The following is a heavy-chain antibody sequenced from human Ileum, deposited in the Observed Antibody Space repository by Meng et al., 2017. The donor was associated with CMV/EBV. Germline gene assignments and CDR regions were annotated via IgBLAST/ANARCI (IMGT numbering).Heavy chain of an antibody. CDR2: IYHGGST. D-gene: IGHD2-2*02. CDR3: ARPAGQDLYLHFDF. CDR1: GASISSSSYW. Sequence: SETLSLTCTVSGASISSSSYWWGWIRQPPGKGLEWIGSIYHGGSTYHNPSLKSRVTISVDTSNNQFSLKLNSVTAADTAVYYCARPAGQDLYLHFDFWGQGTPVTVSS. J-gene: IGHJ4*02. V-gene: IGHV4-39*01.